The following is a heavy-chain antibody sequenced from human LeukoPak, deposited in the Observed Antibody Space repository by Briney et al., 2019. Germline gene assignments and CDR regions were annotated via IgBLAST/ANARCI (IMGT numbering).Heavy chain of an antibody. J-gene: IGHJ5*02. V-gene: IGHV4-59*01. D-gene: IGHD2-15*01. Sequence: PSETLSLTCTVSGGSISDYYWSWIRQSPGKGLEWIGYISYSGITNYNPSLKSRVTISVDTSKNHFSLRLSSVTAADTAVYYCASRAHCSGGSCYGNWFDPWGQGTLVTVSS. CDR2: ISYSGIT. CDR1: GGSISDYY. CDR3: ASRAHCSGGSCYGNWFDP.